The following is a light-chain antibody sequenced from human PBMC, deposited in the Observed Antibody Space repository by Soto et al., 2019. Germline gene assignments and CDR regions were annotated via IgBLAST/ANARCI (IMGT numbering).Light chain of an antibody. CDR1: QGIRND. CDR3: LQHSNIPPT. V-gene: IGKV1-6*01. J-gene: IGKJ1*01. Sequence: AIQMTQSPSSLSASVGDRVTITCRASQGIRNDLDWYQQKPGKAPKLLIYGATSLQTGVPSRFSGSGSGTDFTLTISSLQPEDFSTYYCLQHSNIPPTFGHGTKVEVK. CDR2: GAT.